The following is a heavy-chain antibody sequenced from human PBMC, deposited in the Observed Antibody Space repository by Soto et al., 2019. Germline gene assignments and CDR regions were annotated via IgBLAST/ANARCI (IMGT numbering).Heavy chain of an antibody. CDR3: ARADYGGWYFDY. J-gene: IGHJ4*02. D-gene: IGHD4-17*01. CDR1: GYSISSGYY. V-gene: IGHV4-38-2*01. CDR2: IYHSGST. Sequence: ETLSLTCAVSGYSISSGYYWGWIRQPPGKGLEWIGSIYHSGSTYYNPSLKSRVTISVDTSKNQFSLKLSSVTAADTAVYYCARADYGGWYFDYWGQGTMVTVYS.